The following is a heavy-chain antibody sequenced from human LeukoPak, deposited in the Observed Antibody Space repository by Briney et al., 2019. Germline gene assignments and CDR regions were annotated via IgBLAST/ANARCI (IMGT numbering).Heavy chain of an antibody. CDR3: ARVGYSYVAFDI. D-gene: IGHD5-18*01. J-gene: IGHJ3*02. Sequence: PSETLSLTCAVSGGSTSSSNWWSWVRQPPGKGLEWIGEIYHTGNINYNPSLKSRVTISVDKSKNQFSLKLSSVTAADTAVYYCARVGYSYVAFDIWGQGTMVTVSS. CDR2: IYHTGNI. CDR1: GGSTSSSNW. V-gene: IGHV4-4*02.